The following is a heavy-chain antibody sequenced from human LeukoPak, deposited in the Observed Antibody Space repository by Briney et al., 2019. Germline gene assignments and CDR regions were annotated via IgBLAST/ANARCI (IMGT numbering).Heavy chain of an antibody. CDR1: GFTFSNYG. V-gene: IGHV3-30*02. CDR3: ARDFFPLAVAGLGPFDY. J-gene: IGHJ4*02. CDR2: IRYDGGNK. D-gene: IGHD6-19*01. Sequence: GGSLRLSCAASGFTFSNYGMHWVRQAPGKGLEWVAFIRYDGGNKYYADSVKGRFTISRDNSKNTLYLQMNSLRAEDTAVYYCARDFFPLAVAGLGPFDYWGQGTLVTVSS.